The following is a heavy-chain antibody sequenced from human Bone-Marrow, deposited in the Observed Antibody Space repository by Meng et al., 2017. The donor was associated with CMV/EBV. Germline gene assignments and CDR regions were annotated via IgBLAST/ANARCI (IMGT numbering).Heavy chain of an antibody. V-gene: IGHV3-30*03. J-gene: IGHJ6*02. CDR2: ISYDGKKK. CDR3: ARVKRVLVVSAAIVPYGMDV. D-gene: IGHD2-2*01. Sequence: GESLKISCAASGFTFSSYWMSWVRQAPGKGLEWVAVISYDGKKKSYADSVKGRITISRDNSKNTLHLQMNSLRPEDTAMYYCARVKRVLVVSAAIVPYGMDVWGQGTTVTVSS. CDR1: GFTFSSYW.